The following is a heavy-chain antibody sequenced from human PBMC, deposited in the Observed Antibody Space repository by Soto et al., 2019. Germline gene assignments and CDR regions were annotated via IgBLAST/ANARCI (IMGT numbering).Heavy chain of an antibody. CDR2: ISAYNYNT. CDR3: ARVVGALGHWFDP. Sequence: QVQLVQSGDEVRKPGSSVKVSCKASGYIFVNYGIAWVRRAPGQGLEWMGWISAYNYNTNYAQKLQGRVTMTTDTYTSTAYMELRSLRSDDTAVYYCARVVGALGHWFDPWGQGTLVTVSS. CDR1: GYIFVNYG. D-gene: IGHD1-26*01. V-gene: IGHV1-18*01. J-gene: IGHJ5*02.